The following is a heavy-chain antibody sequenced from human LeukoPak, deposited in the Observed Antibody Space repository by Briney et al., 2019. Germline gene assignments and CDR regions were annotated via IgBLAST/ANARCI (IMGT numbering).Heavy chain of an antibody. CDR2: IIAIFGTE. Sequence: ASVKVSCKASGGTFSSYAISWVRQAPGQGLEWVGRIIAIFGTENYAQKFQGRVTITTDESTSTAYMELSSLRSEDTAVYYCARGIVGATTGDAFDIWGQGTMVTVSS. J-gene: IGHJ3*02. V-gene: IGHV1-69*05. CDR1: GGTFSSYA. D-gene: IGHD1-26*01. CDR3: ARGIVGATTGDAFDI.